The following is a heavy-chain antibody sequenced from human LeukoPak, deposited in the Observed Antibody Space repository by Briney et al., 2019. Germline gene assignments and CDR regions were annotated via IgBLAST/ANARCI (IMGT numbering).Heavy chain of an antibody. J-gene: IGHJ6*03. D-gene: IGHD1-26*01. CDR2: INWNGGST. CDR3: ARDGRGSYYDYYYYMDV. CDR1: GFTFDDYG. Sequence: GGSLRLSCAASGFTFDDYGMSWVRQAPGKGLEWVYGINWNGGSTGYADSVKGRFAISRDNAKNSLYLQMNSLRAEDTALYYCARDGRGSYYDYYYYMDVWGKGTTVTVSS. V-gene: IGHV3-20*04.